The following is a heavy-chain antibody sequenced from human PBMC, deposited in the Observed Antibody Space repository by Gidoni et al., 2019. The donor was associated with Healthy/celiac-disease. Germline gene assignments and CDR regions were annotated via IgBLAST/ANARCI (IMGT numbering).Heavy chain of an antibody. CDR2: ISYDGSNK. D-gene: IGHD3-16*01. J-gene: IGHJ4*02. CDR3: AKDGAYTAWSLDYFDY. V-gene: IGHV3-30*18. Sequence: QVQLVESGGGVVQPGRSLRPSCAASGFTFRSYGMHWVRQAPGKGLEWVAVISYDGSNKYYADSVKGRFTISRDNSKNTLYLQMNSLRAEDTAVYYCAKDGAYTAWSLDYFDYWGQGTLVTVSS. CDR1: GFTFRSYG.